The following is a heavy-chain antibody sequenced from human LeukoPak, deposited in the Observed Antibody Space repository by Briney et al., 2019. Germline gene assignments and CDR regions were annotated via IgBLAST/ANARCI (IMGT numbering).Heavy chain of an antibody. J-gene: IGHJ6*03. CDR1: GFTFSSYA. D-gene: IGHD6-25*01. CDR3: ARKGIGSSRYQNMDV. V-gene: IGHV3-23*01. Sequence: GGSLRLSCAASGFTFSSYAMSWVRRAPGKGPEWVSTISIDGGRTYYADSVKGRFTVSRDSSKNTLYLQMNSLRAEDTAVYYCARKGIGSSRYQNMDVWGKGTTVTVSS. CDR2: ISIDGGRT.